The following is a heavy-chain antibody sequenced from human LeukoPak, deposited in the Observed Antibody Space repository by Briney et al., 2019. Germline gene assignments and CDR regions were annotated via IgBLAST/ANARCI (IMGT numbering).Heavy chain of an antibody. CDR1: GFTFSYYA. CDR3: ARDDSSSWPFDY. CDR2: ISSSSSYI. D-gene: IGHD6-13*01. Sequence: GGSLRLSCEASGFTFSYYAMNWVRQAPGKGLEWVSSISSSSSYIYYADSVKGRFTISRDNAKNSLYLQMNSLRAEDTAVYYCARDDSSSWPFDYWGQGTLVTVSS. J-gene: IGHJ4*02. V-gene: IGHV3-21*01.